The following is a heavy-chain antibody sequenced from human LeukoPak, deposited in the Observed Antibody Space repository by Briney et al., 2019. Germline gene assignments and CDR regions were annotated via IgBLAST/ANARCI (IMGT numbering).Heavy chain of an antibody. CDR1: GITLSNYG. J-gene: IGHJ4*02. V-gene: IGHV3-23*01. D-gene: IGHD3-22*01. Sequence: GGSLRPSCAVSGITLSNYGMSWVRQAPGKGLERVAGISDSGGRTNYADSVKGRFTISRDNPKNTLYLQMNSLRAEDTAVYFCAKRGVVIRVILVGFHKEAYYFDSWGQGALVTVSS. CDR2: ISDSGGRT. CDR3: AKRGVVIRVILVGFHKEAYYFDS.